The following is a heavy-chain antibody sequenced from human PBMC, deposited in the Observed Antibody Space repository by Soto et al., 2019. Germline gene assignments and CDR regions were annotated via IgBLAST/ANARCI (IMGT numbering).Heavy chain of an antibody. CDR3: ARDGLAAAGIPVDY. J-gene: IGHJ4*02. D-gene: IGHD6-13*01. V-gene: IGHV6-1*01. CDR1: GDSVSSNSAA. Sequence: QSPTLSLTCAISGDSVSSNSAAWNWIRQSPSRGLEWLGRTYYRSKWYNDYAVSVKSRITINPDTSKNQFSLQLNSVTPEDTAVYYCARDGLAAAGIPVDYWGQGTLVTVSS. CDR2: TYYRSKWYN.